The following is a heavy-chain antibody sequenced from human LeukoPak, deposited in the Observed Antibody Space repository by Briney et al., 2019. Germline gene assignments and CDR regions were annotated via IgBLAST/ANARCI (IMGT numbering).Heavy chain of an antibody. J-gene: IGHJ6*02. CDR1: GFTFSDYY. D-gene: IGHD6-13*01. V-gene: IGHV3-11*01. CDR2: ISSSGSTI. Sequence: PGGSLRLSCAASGFTFSDYYMSWIRQAPGKGLEWVSYISSSGSTIYYADSVKGRFTISRDNAKNSLYLQMNSLRAEDTAVYYCARGKYSSSWYSRFTTDYYYGMDVWGQGTTVTVSS. CDR3: ARGKYSSSWYSRFTTDYYYGMDV.